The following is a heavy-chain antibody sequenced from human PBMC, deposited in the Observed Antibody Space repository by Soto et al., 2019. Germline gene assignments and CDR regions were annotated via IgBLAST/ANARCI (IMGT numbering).Heavy chain of an antibody. D-gene: IGHD5-18*01. CDR1: GYTFTSYA. J-gene: IGHJ4*02. Sequence: ASVKVSCKASGYTFTSYAMHWVRQAPGQRLEWMGWINAGNGNTKYSQKFQGRVTITRDTSASTAYMELSSLRSEDTAVYYCARDWGQLWSSFDYWGQGTLVTVS. CDR3: ARDWGQLWSSFDY. V-gene: IGHV1-3*01. CDR2: INAGNGNT.